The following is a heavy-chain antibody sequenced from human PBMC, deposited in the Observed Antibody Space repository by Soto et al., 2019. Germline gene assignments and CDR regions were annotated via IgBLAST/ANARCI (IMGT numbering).Heavy chain of an antibody. CDR2: INPSADTT. CDR3: ARVEYYYDSSGYLDY. D-gene: IGHD3-22*01. V-gene: IGHV1-46*01. CDR1: GYTFTSYY. J-gene: IGHJ4*02. Sequence: GASVKVSCKASGYTFTSYYMHWVRQAPGQGLEWMGIINPSADTTSYAQNLQGRVTMTRDTSTSTVYMELSSLRSDDTAVYYCARVEYYYDSSGYLDYWGQGTLVTVSS.